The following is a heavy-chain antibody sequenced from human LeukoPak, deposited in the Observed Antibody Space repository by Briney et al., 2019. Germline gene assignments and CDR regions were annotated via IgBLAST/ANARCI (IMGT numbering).Heavy chain of an antibody. Sequence: SETLSLTCTVSGGSISSYYWSWIRQPPGKGLEWIGYIYYSGSTNYNPSLKSRVTISVDTSKNQFSLKLSSVTAADTAVYYCARQKHSSSWYWDIWGQGTLVTVSS. CDR1: GGSISSYY. CDR3: ARQKHSSSWYWDI. D-gene: IGHD6-13*01. J-gene: IGHJ4*02. V-gene: IGHV4-59*08. CDR2: IYYSGST.